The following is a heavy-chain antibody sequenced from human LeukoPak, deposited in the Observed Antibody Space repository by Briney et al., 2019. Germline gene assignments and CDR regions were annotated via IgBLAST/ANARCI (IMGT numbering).Heavy chain of an antibody. CDR3: ARDYVRGWYRYFDY. Sequence: HPGGSLRLSCAASGFTFSSYDMHWVRQAPGKGLQWVAFIRNDGSVKYYADSVKGRFTISRDNSKNTLYLQMNSLRAEDTAVYYCARDYVRGWYRYFDYWGQGTLVTVSS. V-gene: IGHV3-30*02. D-gene: IGHD6-19*01. CDR1: GFTFSSYD. CDR2: IRNDGSVK. J-gene: IGHJ4*02.